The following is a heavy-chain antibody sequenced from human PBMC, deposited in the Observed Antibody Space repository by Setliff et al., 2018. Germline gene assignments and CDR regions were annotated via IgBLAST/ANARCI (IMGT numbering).Heavy chain of an antibody. D-gene: IGHD3-9*01. CDR2: IHYSGST. V-gene: IGHV4-39*01. CDR3: ARHALSFDSAWDL. J-gene: IGHJ6*04. CDR1: GGSISSGSYY. Sequence: KTSETLSLTCTVSGGSISSGSYYWGWIRQPPRKGLEWIGSIHYSGSTYYNPSLKSRVTISVDTSNNRFSLKVSSVTAADTAVYYCARHALSFDSAWDLWGKGTTVTVSS.